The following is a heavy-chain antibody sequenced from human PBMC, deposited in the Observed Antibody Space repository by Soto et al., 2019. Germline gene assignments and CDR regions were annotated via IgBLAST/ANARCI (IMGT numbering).Heavy chain of an antibody. CDR3: ARHWDYHITVTNNGFDP. D-gene: IGHD3-22*01. Sequence: QLQLQESGPGLVKPSETLSLTCSVSGGSISSSSFYWGWIRQPPGKGLEWIGSISYSGNTQFNPSLKSRVTISVDTSKNQFSLRLSSVTAADTAVYYCARHWDYHITVTNNGFDPWGQGSLVTVSS. J-gene: IGHJ5*02. V-gene: IGHV4-39*01. CDR2: ISYSGNT. CDR1: GGSISSSSFY.